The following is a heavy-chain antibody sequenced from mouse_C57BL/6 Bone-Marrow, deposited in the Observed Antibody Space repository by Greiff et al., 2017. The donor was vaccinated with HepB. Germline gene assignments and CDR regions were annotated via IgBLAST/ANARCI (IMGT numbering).Heavy chain of an antibody. CDR2: INPNNGGT. CDR3: AREGITTVVAKDWYFDV. J-gene: IGHJ1*03. D-gene: IGHD1-1*01. CDR1: GYTFTDYY. Sequence: VQLQQSGPELVKPGASVKISCKASGYTFTDYYMNWVKQSHGKSLEWIGDINPNNGGTSYNQKFKGKATLTVDKSSSTAYMELRSLTSEDSAVYYCAREGITTVVAKDWYFDVWGTGTTVTVSS. V-gene: IGHV1-26*01.